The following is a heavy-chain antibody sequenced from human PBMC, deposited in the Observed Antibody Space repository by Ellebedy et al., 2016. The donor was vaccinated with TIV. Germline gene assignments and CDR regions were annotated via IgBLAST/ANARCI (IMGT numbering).Heavy chain of an antibody. CDR1: GFTFNSYW. D-gene: IGHD3-22*01. CDR3: VRDGAYGDYSPGYYGMDV. J-gene: IGHJ6*02. Sequence: GESLKISCAASGFTFNSYWMSWVRQAPGKGLEWVANINHDGSRICYVDSVKGRFTISRDNAKNSVYLRMNTLRVEDTAVYHCVRDGAYGDYSPGYYGMDVWGQGTTVTVSS. V-gene: IGHV3-7*03. CDR2: INHDGSRI.